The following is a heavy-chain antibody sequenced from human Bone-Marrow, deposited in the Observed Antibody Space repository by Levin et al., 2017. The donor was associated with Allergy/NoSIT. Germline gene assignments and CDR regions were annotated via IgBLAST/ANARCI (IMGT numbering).Heavy chain of an antibody. CDR3: ARPGDSSGWGSHDYDI. CDR1: GYTFTTYW. Sequence: KVSCKGSGYTFTTYWIGWVRQMPGKGLEWMGIIYPDDSNTIYSPSFQGQVTISADKSITTAYLQWTSLRASDTAIYYCARPGDSSGWGSHDYDIWGQGTTVTVSS. D-gene: IGHD6-19*01. CDR2: IYPDDSNT. V-gene: IGHV5-51*01. J-gene: IGHJ3*02.